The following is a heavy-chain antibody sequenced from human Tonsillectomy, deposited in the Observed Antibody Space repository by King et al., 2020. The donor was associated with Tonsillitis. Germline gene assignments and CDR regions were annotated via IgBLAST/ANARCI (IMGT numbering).Heavy chain of an antibody. CDR1: GGSFSGYY. CDR3: ARFGLYYYDSRGYYYSFDY. V-gene: IGHV4-34*01. J-gene: IGHJ4*02. D-gene: IGHD3-22*01. CDR2: INHSGST. Sequence: VQLQQWGARLLKPSETLSLPCAVYGGSFSGYYWSWIRHSPGKGLEWIGEINHSGSTNYNPSLKSRVTLSADTSKNQFSLKLSSVTAADTAVYYCARFGLYYYDSRGYYYSFDYWGQGTLVTVSS.